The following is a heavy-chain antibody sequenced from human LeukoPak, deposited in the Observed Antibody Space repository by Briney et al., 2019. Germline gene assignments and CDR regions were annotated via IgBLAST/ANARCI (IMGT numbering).Heavy chain of an antibody. V-gene: IGHV4-59*04. CDR2: VDHSGGT. CDR1: GVSISSYY. J-gene: IGHJ4*02. Sequence: PSETLSLTCTVSGVSISSYYWTWIRQPPGKGLEWIGSVDHSGGTYYNPSLRSRVSISVDTSKNQFSLKLSSVTAADTAVYSCAGFTFFRGVITFDYWGQGTLVTVSS. CDR3: AGFTFFRGVITFDY. D-gene: IGHD3-10*01.